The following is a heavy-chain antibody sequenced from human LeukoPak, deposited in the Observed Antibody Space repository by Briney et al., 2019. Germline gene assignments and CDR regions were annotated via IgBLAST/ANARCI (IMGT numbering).Heavy chain of an antibody. CDR3: AREGTAGTNLNWFDP. J-gene: IGHJ5*02. CDR2: IYYTGSA. V-gene: IGHV4-59*01. CDR1: GGSISGYY. Sequence: SETLSLTCAASGGSISGYYWSWIRQPPGKGLEWIAYIYYTGSANFNPSLKSRVTISVDTSKNQFSLKLSSVTAADTAVYYCAREGTAGTNLNWFDPWGQGTLVTVSS. D-gene: IGHD1-1*01.